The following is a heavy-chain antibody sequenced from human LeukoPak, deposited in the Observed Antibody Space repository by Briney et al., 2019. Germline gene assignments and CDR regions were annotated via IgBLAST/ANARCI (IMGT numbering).Heavy chain of an antibody. CDR3: ARPAYDFWSGYPPRAYYYYYKDV. D-gene: IGHD3-3*01. Sequence: ASVKVSCKASGYTFTSYGISWVRQAPGQGLEWMGWISAYNGNTNYAQKLQGRVTMTTDTSTSTAYMELRSLRSDDTAVYYCARPAYDFWSGYPPRAYYYYYKDVWGKGTTVTVSS. CDR1: GYTFTSYG. J-gene: IGHJ6*03. V-gene: IGHV1-18*01. CDR2: ISAYNGNT.